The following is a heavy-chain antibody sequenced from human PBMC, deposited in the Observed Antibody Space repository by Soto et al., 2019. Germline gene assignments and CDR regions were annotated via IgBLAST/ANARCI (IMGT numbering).Heavy chain of an antibody. Sequence: QVQLVESGGGVVQPGRSLRLSCAASGFTFSSYAMHRVRQAPGKGLEWVAVISYDGSNKYYADSVKGRFTISRDNSKNSLYLQMNSLRAEDTAVYYCARQATGYSSGWYAWKTSYYYGMDVW. J-gene: IGHJ6*01. CDR2: ISYDGSNK. CDR3: ARQATGYSSGWYAWKTSYYYGMDV. V-gene: IGHV3-30-3*01. CDR1: GFTFSSYA. D-gene: IGHD6-19*01.